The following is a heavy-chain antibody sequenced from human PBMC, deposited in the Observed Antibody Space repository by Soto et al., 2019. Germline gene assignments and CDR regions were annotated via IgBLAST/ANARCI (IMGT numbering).Heavy chain of an antibody. J-gene: IGHJ6*03. V-gene: IGHV3-11*01. CDR2: ISSGGSPI. D-gene: IGHD2-15*01. Sequence: QVQLVESGGGLVKPGGSLRLSCAASGFTFSDYYMSWIRQAPGKGLEWVSYISSGGSPIYCTDSVKGRFTISRDNAENSLYLQMNSLRAEDTAVYYCARDPRYCSGGNCYSAGKDHYYYYMDVWGKGTTVTVSS. CDR1: GFTFSDYY. CDR3: ARDPRYCSGGNCYSAGKDHYYYYMDV.